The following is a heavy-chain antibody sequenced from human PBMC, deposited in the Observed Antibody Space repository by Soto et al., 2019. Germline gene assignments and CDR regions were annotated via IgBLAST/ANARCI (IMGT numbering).Heavy chain of an antibody. D-gene: IGHD3-3*01. Sequence: EVQLVESGGGLVQPGGSLRLSCAASGFTFSSYSMNWVRQAPGKGLEWVSYISSSSSTIYYADSVKGRFTISRDNAKNSLYLQMNSLRAEDTAVYYCAWGYDFWSGYYRYDAFDIWSQGTMVTVSS. CDR1: GFTFSSYS. CDR3: AWGYDFWSGYYRYDAFDI. J-gene: IGHJ3*02. CDR2: ISSSSSTI. V-gene: IGHV3-48*01.